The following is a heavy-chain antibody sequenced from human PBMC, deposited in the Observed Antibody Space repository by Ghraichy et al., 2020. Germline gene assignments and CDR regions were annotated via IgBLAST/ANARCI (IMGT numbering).Heavy chain of an antibody. Sequence: SETLSLTCAVSGYSISSGYYWGWIQQPPGKGLGWIGSFYHSGSTYYNPSLKSRVTISVATSKNQFSLKLSAVTAADTAMYFCARAPSGSHIDYWGQGTLVTVSS. CDR1: GYSISSGYY. J-gene: IGHJ4*02. CDR2: FYHSGST. V-gene: IGHV4-38-2*01. D-gene: IGHD3-10*01. CDR3: ARAPSGSHIDY.